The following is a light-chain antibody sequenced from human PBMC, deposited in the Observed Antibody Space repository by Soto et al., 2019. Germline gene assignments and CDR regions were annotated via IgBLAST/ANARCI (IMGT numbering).Light chain of an antibody. Sequence: QSVLTQPPSTSGTPGQRVTISCSGSSTNVGVNPVNWYQQFPGTAPRLLIYTNDQRPSGVPGRFSGSKSGTTASLDISGLQSDDEAGYYGAAWDDSLYGLVFGGGTKLTVL. J-gene: IGLJ2*01. CDR2: TND. CDR3: AAWDDSLYGLV. CDR1: STNVGVNP. V-gene: IGLV1-44*01.